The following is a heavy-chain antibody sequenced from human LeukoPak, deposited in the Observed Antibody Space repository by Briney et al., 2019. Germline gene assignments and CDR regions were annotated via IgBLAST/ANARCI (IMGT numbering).Heavy chain of an antibody. CDR2: ISYDGSNK. V-gene: IGHV3-30-3*01. CDR3: VKDIERGSHKIAAPPYGMDV. D-gene: IGHD6-6*01. Sequence: PGRSLRLSCAASGFTFSSYAMHWVRQAPGKGLEWVAVISYDGSNKYYADSVKGRFTISRDNSKNTLYLQMNSLRVEDTALYYCVKDIERGSHKIAAPPYGMDVWGQGTTVTVSS. J-gene: IGHJ6*02. CDR1: GFTFSSYA.